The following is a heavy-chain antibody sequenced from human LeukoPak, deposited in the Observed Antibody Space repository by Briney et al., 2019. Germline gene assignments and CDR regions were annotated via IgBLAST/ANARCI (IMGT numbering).Heavy chain of an antibody. CDR1: GAFITNSHW. Sequence: SETLSLTCAVSGAFITNSHWWSWARQPPGKGLEWIGEIYHSGTTNYNPSLQSRVTMSVDKSKNQFSLKLSSVTAADTAVYYCAREVERYCSGGSCYFGAFDIWGQGTMVTVSS. CDR3: AREVERYCSGGSCYFGAFDI. J-gene: IGHJ3*02. CDR2: IYHSGTT. D-gene: IGHD2-15*01. V-gene: IGHV4-4*02.